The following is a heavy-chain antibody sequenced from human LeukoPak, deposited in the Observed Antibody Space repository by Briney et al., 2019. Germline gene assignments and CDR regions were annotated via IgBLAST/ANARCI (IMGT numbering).Heavy chain of an antibody. D-gene: IGHD6-25*01. J-gene: IGHJ4*02. CDR2: INHSGST. V-gene: IGHV4-34*01. CDR3: ARGLSGYPRLYYFDY. Sequence: SETLSLTCAVYGGSFSGYYWSWIRQPPGKGLEWIGEINHSGSTNYNPSLKSRVTISVDMSKNQFSLKLSSVTAADTAVYYCARGLSGYPRLYYFDYWGQGTLVTVSS. CDR1: GGSFSGYY.